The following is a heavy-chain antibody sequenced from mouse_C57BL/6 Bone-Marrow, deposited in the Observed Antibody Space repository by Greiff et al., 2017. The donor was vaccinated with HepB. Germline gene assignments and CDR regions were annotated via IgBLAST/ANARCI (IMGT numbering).Heavy chain of an antibody. D-gene: IGHD1-1*01. J-gene: IGHJ1*03. Sequence: EVKLVESGGGLVQPGGSMKLSCAASGFTFSDAWMDWVRQSPEKGLEWVAEIRNKANNHATYYAESVKGRFTISRDDSKSSVYLQMNSLRAEDTGIYYCTRDYGSSYDWYFDVWGTGTTVTVSS. V-gene: IGHV6-6*01. CDR1: GFTFSDAW. CDR2: IRNKANNHAT. CDR3: TRDYGSSYDWYFDV.